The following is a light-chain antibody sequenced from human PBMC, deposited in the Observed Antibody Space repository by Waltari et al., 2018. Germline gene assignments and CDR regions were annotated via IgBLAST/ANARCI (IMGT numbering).Light chain of an antibody. Sequence: DLQMTHSPSSLSASVGDRVTITCRASQNISSYLNWYQQKPGKVPKLLIYAAATLQSGVPSRFSGSGSGTDFTLTISSPQPEDFATYYCQQTYSTPFTFGPGTKVDIK. J-gene: IGKJ3*01. V-gene: IGKV1-39*01. CDR2: AAA. CDR1: QNISSY. CDR3: QQTYSTPFT.